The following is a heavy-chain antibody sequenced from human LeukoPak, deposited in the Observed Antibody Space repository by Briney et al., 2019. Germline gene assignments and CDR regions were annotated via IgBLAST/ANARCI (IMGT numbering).Heavy chain of an antibody. CDR2: IYYSGST. D-gene: IGHD6-6*01. J-gene: IGHJ4*02. CDR1: GGSLSNSSYY. CDR3: ARQIAARRYFDY. Sequence: SETLSLTCTVSGGSLSNSSYYWGWIRQPPGKGLEWIGSIYYSGSTYYNPSLKSRVTISVDTSKNQFSLKLSSVTAADTAVYYCARQIAARRYFDYWGQGTLVTVSS. V-gene: IGHV4-39*01.